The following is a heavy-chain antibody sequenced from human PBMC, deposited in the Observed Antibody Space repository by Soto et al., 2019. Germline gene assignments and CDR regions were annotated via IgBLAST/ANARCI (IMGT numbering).Heavy chain of an antibody. CDR3: ARAGGSGAVAVDY. D-gene: IGHD6-19*01. V-gene: IGHV4-30-2*01. CDR2: IYHSGST. Sequence: QLQLQESGSGLVKPSQTLSLTCAVSGGSISSGGYSWSWIRQPPGKGLEWIGYIYHSGSTYYNPSPKSRVPXSXDXXKNQFSLKLSSVTAADTAVYYCARAGGSGAVAVDYWGQGTLVTVSS. CDR1: GGSISSGGYS. J-gene: IGHJ4*02.